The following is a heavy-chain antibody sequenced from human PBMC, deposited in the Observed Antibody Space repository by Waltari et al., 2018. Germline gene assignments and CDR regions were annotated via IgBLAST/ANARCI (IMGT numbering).Heavy chain of an antibody. V-gene: IGHV3-43*01. CDR3: AKDSKREGYYYYYMDV. J-gene: IGHJ6*03. CDR1: GFTFDDYT. Sequence: EVQLVESGGVVVQPGGSLRLSCAASGFTFDDYTMHWVRQAPGKGLEWVSLISWDGGSTYYADSVKGQFTISRDNSKNSLYLQMNSLRTEDTALYYCAKDSKREGYYYYYMDVWGKGTTVTVSS. CDR2: ISWDGGST.